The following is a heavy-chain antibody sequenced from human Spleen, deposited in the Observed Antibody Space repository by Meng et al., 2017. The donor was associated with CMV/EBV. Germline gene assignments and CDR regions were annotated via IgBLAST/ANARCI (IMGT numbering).Heavy chain of an antibody. V-gene: IGHV1-2*02. CDR2: INPNSGDT. D-gene: IGHD3-3*01. J-gene: IGHJ6*02. CDR1: GYTFTGYY. Sequence: ASVKVSCKASGYTFTGYYIHWVRQAPGQGLEWMGWINPNSGDTNYLQKFQGRVTMTRDRSISTAYMELSRLRSDDTAVYYCARRIFGVVSGMDVWGQGTTVTVSS. CDR3: ARRIFGVVSGMDV.